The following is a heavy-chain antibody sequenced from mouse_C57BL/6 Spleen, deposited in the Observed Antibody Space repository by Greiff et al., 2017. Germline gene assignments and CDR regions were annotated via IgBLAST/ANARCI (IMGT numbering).Heavy chain of an antibody. Sequence: VKVVESGPGLVQPSQSLSITCTVSGFSLTSYGVHWVRQSPGKGLEWLGVIWRGGSTDYNAAFMSRLSITKDNSKSQVFFKMNSLQADDTAIYYCAKVSNYSYAMDYWGQGTSVTVSS. J-gene: IGHJ4*01. CDR2: IWRGGST. CDR1: GFSLTSYG. V-gene: IGHV2-5*01. CDR3: AKVSNYSYAMDY. D-gene: IGHD2-5*01.